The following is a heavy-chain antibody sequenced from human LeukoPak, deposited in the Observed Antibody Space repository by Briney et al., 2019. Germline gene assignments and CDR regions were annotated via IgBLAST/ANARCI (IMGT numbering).Heavy chain of an antibody. Sequence: PSETLTLTCAVSGGSMSSTKWWSWVRQPPGKGLEWIGEIYHSGSTNHNPSLKSRITISVDRSKNQVSLNLSSVTAADTAVYYCATSTLMNEYCFAYWGQGTLVTVSS. V-gene: IGHV4-4*02. D-gene: IGHD1-1*01. CDR1: GGSMSSTKW. J-gene: IGHJ4*02. CDR3: ATSTLMNEYCFAY. CDR2: IYHSGST.